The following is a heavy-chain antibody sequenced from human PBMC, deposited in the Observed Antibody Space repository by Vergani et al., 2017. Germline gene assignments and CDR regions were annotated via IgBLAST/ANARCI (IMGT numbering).Heavy chain of an antibody. CDR2: IYSGGST. CDR1: GFTFSSYA. D-gene: IGHD3-22*01. CDR3: ARSYYYYDSSGYAFDI. Sequence: EVQLLESGGGLVQPGGSLRLSCAASGFTFSSYAMSWVRQAPGKGLEWVSVIYSGGSTYYADSVKGRFTISRDNSKNTLYLQMNSLRAEDTAVYYCARSYYYYDSSGYAFDIWGQGTMVTVSS. V-gene: IGHV3-23*03. J-gene: IGHJ3*02.